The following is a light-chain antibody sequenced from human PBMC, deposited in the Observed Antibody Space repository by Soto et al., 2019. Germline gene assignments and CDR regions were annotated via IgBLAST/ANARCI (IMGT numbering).Light chain of an antibody. CDR3: PSYDSSLRVL. CDR1: SSNIGAGYD. CDR2: GNS. J-gene: IGLJ2*01. Sequence: QSVLTQPPSVSGAPGQRVTISCTGSSSNIGAGYDVHWYQQLPGTAPKLLIYGNSNRPSGVPDRFSGSKSGTSAYLAITGLQAEDVADNYVPSYDSSLRVLFGGGTKLPVL. V-gene: IGLV1-40*01.